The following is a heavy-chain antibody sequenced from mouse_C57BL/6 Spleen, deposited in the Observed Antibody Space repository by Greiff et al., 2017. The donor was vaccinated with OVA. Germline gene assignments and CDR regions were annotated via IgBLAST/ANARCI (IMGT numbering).Heavy chain of an antibody. CDR1: GFTFSDYG. CDR3: ARGMVTTPYYFDY. D-gene: IGHD2-2*01. V-gene: IGHV5-17*01. Sequence: EVQLVESGGGLVKPGGSLKLSCAASGFTFSDYGMHWVRQAPEKGLEWVAYISSGSSTIYYADTVKGRFTISRDNAKNTLFLQMTSLRSEDTAMYYCARGMVTTPYYFDYWGQGTTLTVSS. CDR2: ISSGSSTI. J-gene: IGHJ2*01.